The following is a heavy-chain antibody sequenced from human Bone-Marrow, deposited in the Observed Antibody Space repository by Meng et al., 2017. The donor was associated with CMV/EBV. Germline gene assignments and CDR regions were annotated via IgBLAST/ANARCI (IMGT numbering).Heavy chain of an antibody. CDR2: ISSSSSYI. V-gene: IGHV3-21*05. J-gene: IGHJ6*02. Sequence: GGSLRLSCAASGFTFSSYSMNWVRQAPGKGLEWVSYISSSSSYIYYADSVKGRFTISRDNAKNSLYLQMNSLRAEDTAVYYCARRGILGYYYGMDVWGQGTTVTVSS. CDR3: ARRGILGYYYGMDV. D-gene: IGHD1-14*01. CDR1: GFTFSSYS.